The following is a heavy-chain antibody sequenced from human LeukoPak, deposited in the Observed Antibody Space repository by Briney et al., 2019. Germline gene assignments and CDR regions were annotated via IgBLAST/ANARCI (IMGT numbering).Heavy chain of an antibody. D-gene: IGHD3-10*01. J-gene: IGHJ1*01. CDR2: IWYDGSNK. CDR3: ARAHYYGSGSYYQYFQH. CDR1: GITFSSYS. V-gene: IGHV3-33*01. Sequence: GGSLRLSCGASGITFSSYSMNWVRQAPGKGLEWVAVIWYDGSNKYYADSVKGRLTISRDNSKNTLYLQMNSLRAEDTAVYYCARAHYYGSGSYYQYFQHWGQGTLVTVSS.